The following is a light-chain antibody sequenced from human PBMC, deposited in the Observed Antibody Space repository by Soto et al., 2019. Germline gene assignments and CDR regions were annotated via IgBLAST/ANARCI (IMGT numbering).Light chain of an antibody. Sequence: EIVLSQSPGTLSLSPGERATLSCRASQSVSSSYLAWYQQKPGQAPRLLIYGASSRATGIPDRFSGSGSGTDFTLTISRLEPEDFAVYYYQQYGSSPRTFGQGTKV. CDR2: GAS. V-gene: IGKV3-20*01. J-gene: IGKJ1*01. CDR1: QSVSSSY. CDR3: QQYGSSPRT.